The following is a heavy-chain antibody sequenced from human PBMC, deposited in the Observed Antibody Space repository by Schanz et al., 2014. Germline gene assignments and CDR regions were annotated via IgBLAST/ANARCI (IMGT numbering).Heavy chain of an antibody. V-gene: IGHV3-11*03. D-gene: IGHD5-18*01. Sequence: PGGSLRLSCAASGFTFSDYYMSWIRQAPGKGLEWVSYISSSGSYTNYADSVKGRFTTSRDNGKKSMYLQMNSLRAEDTAVYYCAKYGGGYSYGFVEYWGQGILVTVSS. CDR3: AKYGGGYSYGFVEY. CDR1: GFTFSDYY. J-gene: IGHJ4*02. CDR2: ISSSGSYT.